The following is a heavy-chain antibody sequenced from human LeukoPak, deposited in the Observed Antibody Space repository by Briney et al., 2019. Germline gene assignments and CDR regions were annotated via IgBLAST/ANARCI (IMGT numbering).Heavy chain of an antibody. CDR1: GYTFTSYG. Sequence: GASVKVSCKASGYTFTSYGISWVRQAPGQGPEWMGWISAYNGNTNYAQKLQGRVTMTTDTSTSTAYMELRSLRSDDTAVYYCASYLRDATSLDYWGQGTLVTVSS. D-gene: IGHD2-15*01. V-gene: IGHV1-18*01. CDR2: ISAYNGNT. CDR3: ASYLRDATSLDY. J-gene: IGHJ4*02.